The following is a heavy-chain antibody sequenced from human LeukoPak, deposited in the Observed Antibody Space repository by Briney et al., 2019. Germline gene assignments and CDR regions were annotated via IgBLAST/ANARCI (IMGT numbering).Heavy chain of an antibody. CDR1: GFTFSSHW. Sequence: PGGSLRLSCAASGFTFSSHWMSWVRQAPGKGLEWVANIKKDGSEKYYVDAVKGRFTISRDNAKNSLYLQMNSLRAEDTAVYYCARDRGHDRYYYDSSGYCDYWGQGTLVTVSS. J-gene: IGHJ4*02. V-gene: IGHV3-7*01. D-gene: IGHD3-22*01. CDR2: IKKDGSEK. CDR3: ARDRGHDRYYYDSSGYCDY.